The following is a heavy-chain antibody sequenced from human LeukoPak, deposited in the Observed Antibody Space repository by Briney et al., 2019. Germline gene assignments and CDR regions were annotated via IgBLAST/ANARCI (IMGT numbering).Heavy chain of an antibody. CDR1: GLIFSYYS. V-gene: IGHV3-23*01. J-gene: IGHJ3*02. Sequence: GGSLRLSCADSGLIFSYYSMNWVRQAPGKGLEWVSDISGSGGSTYYADSVKGRFTISRDNSKNTLYLQMNSLRAEDTAVYYCAKLPRIASDIWGQGTMVTVSS. CDR3: AKLPRIASDI. CDR2: ISGSGGST.